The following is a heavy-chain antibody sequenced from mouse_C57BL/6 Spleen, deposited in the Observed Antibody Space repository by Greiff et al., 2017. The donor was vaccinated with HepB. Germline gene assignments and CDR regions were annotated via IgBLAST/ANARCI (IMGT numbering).Heavy chain of an antibody. Sequence: QVQLQQSGPELVKPGASVKISCKASGYAFSSSWMHWVKQRPGQGLEWIGRIYPGDGDTNYNGKFKGKATLTADKSSSTAYMQLSSLTSEDSAVYFSARSGASSGCDYWGQGTTLTVSS. J-gene: IGHJ2*01. CDR3: ARSGASSGCDY. D-gene: IGHD3-2*02. V-gene: IGHV1-82*01. CDR2: IYPGDGDT. CDR1: GYAFSSSW.